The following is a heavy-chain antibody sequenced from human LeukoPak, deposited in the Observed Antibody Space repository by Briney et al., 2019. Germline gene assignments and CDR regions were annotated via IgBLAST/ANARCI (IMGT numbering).Heavy chain of an antibody. D-gene: IGHD6-19*01. J-gene: IGHJ5*02. CDR1: GYTFTGYY. Sequence: ASVKVSCKAPGYTFTGYYMHWVRQAPGQGLEWMGWINPNSGNTGYAQKFQGRVTMTRNTSISTAYMELSSLRSEDTAVYYCARAVAGMNWFDPWGQGTLVTVSS. CDR2: INPNSGNT. V-gene: IGHV1-8*02. CDR3: ARAVAGMNWFDP.